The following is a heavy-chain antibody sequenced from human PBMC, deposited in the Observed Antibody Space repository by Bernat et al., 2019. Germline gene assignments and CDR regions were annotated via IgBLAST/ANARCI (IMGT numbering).Heavy chain of an antibody. Sequence: EVQLVESRGGLVQPGGSLKLSCAASGFTFSGSAMHWVRQASGKGLEWVGRIRSKANSYATAYAASVKGRFTISRDDSKNTAYLQMNSLKTEDTAVYYCTGSVVVTAERYSGAFDIWGQGTMVTVSS. J-gene: IGHJ3*02. CDR2: IRSKANSYAT. D-gene: IGHD2-21*02. CDR1: GFTFSGSA. CDR3: TGSVVVTAERYSGAFDI. V-gene: IGHV3-73*02.